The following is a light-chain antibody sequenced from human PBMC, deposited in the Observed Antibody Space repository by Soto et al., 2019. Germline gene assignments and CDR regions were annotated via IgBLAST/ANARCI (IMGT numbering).Light chain of an antibody. CDR2: LEGSGSY. Sequence: QSVLTQSSSASASLGSSVKLTCTLSSGHSSYIIAWHQQQPGKAPRYLMKLEGSGSYNKGSGVPDRFSGSSSGADRYLTISNLQFEDEADYYCETWDSNTHTGFGGGTQVTVL. J-gene: IGLJ3*02. CDR1: SGHSSYI. CDR3: ETWDSNTHTG. V-gene: IGLV4-60*02.